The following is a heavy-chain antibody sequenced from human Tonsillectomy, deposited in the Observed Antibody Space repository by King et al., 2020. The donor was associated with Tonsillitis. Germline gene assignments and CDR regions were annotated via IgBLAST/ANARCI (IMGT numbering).Heavy chain of an antibody. D-gene: IGHD5-24*01. CDR2: ISSNGGST. CDR3: ARVGGMATI. Sequence: VQLVESGGGLVQPGGSLRLSCAASGFTFSSYAMHWVRQAPGKGLEYVSAISSNGGSTYYANSVKGRFTISRDNSKNTLYLQMGSLRAEDMAVYYCARVGGMATIWGQGTLVTVSS. CDR1: GFTFSSYA. J-gene: IGHJ4*02. V-gene: IGHV3-64*01.